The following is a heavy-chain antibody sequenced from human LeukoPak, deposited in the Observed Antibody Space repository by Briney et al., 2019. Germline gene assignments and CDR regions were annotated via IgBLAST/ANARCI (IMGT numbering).Heavy chain of an antibody. D-gene: IGHD5/OR15-5a*01. Sequence: NSSETLSLTCTVSGVSISSYYWSWIRQPPGKGLEWIGYIYYSGSTNYNPSLKSRVTISVDTSKNQFSLKLSSVTAADTAVYYCARGPIGSKYYYYGMDVWGKGTTVTVPS. CDR3: ARGPIGSKYYYYGMDV. CDR2: IYYSGST. CDR1: GVSISSYY. J-gene: IGHJ6*04. V-gene: IGHV4-59*01.